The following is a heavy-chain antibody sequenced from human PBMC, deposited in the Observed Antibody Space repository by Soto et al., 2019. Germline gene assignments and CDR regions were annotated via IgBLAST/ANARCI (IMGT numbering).Heavy chain of an antibody. CDR2: IWYDGSNK. D-gene: IGHD2-15*01. CDR1: GFTFSSYG. CDR3: ARETLGYCSGGSCYPTIDY. V-gene: IGHV3-33*01. Sequence: GGSLRLSCAASGFTFSSYGMHWVRQAPGKGLEWVAVIWYDGSNKYYADSVKGRFTISRDNSKNTLYLQMNSLRAEDTAVYYCARETLGYCSGGSCYPTIDYWGQGTLVTVSS. J-gene: IGHJ4*02.